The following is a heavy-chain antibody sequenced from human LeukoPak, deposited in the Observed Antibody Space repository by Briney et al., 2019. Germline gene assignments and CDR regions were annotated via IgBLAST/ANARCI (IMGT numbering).Heavy chain of an antibody. V-gene: IGHV3-23*01. Sequence: GGSLRLSCAASGFTFSSYAMSWVRQAPGKGLEWVSAISGSGGSTYYADSVKGRFTISRDNSKNTLYLQMDSLRAEDTAVYYCAKDSRIFGVVITHFDYWGQGTLVTVSS. CDR2: ISGSGGST. CDR1: GFTFSSYA. D-gene: IGHD3-3*01. CDR3: AKDSRIFGVVITHFDY. J-gene: IGHJ4*02.